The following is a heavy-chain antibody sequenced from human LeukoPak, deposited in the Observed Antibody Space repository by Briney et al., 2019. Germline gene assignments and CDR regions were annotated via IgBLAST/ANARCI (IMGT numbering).Heavy chain of an antibody. J-gene: IGHJ4*02. CDR3: ARGGRRSSGLKRVFAY. Sequence: NPSETLSLTCAVYGGSFSGYYWSWIRQPPGKGLEWGGEINHSGSTNYKPSLKSGVTISVDTSKNQFSLKLSSVTAADTAVYSCARGGRRSSGLKRVFAYWGQGTLVIVSS. CDR1: GGSFSGYY. V-gene: IGHV4-34*01. CDR2: INHSGST. D-gene: IGHD1-26*01.